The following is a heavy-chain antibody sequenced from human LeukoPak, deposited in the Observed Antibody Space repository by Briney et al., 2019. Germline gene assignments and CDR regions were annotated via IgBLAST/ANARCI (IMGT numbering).Heavy chain of an antibody. CDR2: IYTSGST. J-gene: IGHJ4*02. CDR1: GGSISSYY. Sequence: SETLSLTCTVSGGSISSYYWSWIRQPAGKGLEWIGRIYTSGSTNYNPSLKSRVTMPVDTSKNQFSLKLSSVTAADTAVYYCARDIGPTSYSGYDPFDYWGQGTLVTVSS. V-gene: IGHV4-4*07. CDR3: ARDIGPTSYSGYDPFDY. D-gene: IGHD5-12*01.